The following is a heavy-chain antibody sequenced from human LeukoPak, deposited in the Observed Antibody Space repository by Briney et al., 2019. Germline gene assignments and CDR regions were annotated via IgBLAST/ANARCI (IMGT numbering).Heavy chain of an antibody. J-gene: IGHJ4*02. V-gene: IGHV3-15*01. CDR2: IKSKADGGTT. Sequence: PGGSLRLSCAASGFTFNNAWMSWVRQAPGKGLEWVGRIKSKADGGTTDYAAPVKGRFTMSRDDSKATLFLYMNSLKAEDTAVYYCTTDLGLTMIRGVIVYWGQGALVTVSS. D-gene: IGHD3-10*01. CDR3: TTDLGLTMIRGVIVY. CDR1: GFTFNNAW.